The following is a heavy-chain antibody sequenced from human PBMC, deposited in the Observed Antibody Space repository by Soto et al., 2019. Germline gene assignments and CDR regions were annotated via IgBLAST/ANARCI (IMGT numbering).Heavy chain of an antibody. J-gene: IGHJ6*02. D-gene: IGHD1-26*01. CDR3: AVPGWELPTYYYYYGMDV. CDR2: IIPIFGTA. Sequence: SVKVSCKASGCTFSSYAISWVRQAPGQGLEWMGGIIPIFGTANYAQKFQGRVTITADESTSTAYMEPSSLRSEDTAVYYCAVPGWELPTYYYYYGMDVWGQGTTVTVSS. V-gene: IGHV1-69*13. CDR1: GCTFSSYA.